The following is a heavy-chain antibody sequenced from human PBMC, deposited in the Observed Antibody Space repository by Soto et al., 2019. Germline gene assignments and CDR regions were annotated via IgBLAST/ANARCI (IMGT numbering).Heavy chain of an antibody. CDR3: ARLSHYLTNGHYFDN. V-gene: IGHV1-69*01. CDR2: IVPVFGTP. J-gene: IGHJ5*02. D-gene: IGHD2-8*01. CDR1: GGVFSNYA. Sequence: QVQLVQSGAEVKEPGSSVKVSCKASGGVFSNYALTWVRQAPGLGLEWVGGIVPVFGTPKYAPKFQGRVTVTADESTRTVYMELSRLKAKETAKYYCARLSHYLTNGHYFDNWGQGTLVTVSS.